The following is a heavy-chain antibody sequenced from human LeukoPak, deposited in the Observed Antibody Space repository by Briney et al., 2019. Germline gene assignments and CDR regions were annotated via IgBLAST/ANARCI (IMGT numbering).Heavy chain of an antibody. CDR1: GYTFTGYY. CDR3: AILWRVRGVIHDAFDI. D-gene: IGHD3-10*01. Sequence: ASVKVSCKASGYTFTGYYMHWVRQAPGQGLEWMGWINPNSGGTNYAQKFQGRVTMTRDTSISTAYMELSRLRSDDTAVYYCAILWRVRGVIHDAFDIWGQGTMVTVSS. V-gene: IGHV1-2*02. CDR2: INPNSGGT. J-gene: IGHJ3*02.